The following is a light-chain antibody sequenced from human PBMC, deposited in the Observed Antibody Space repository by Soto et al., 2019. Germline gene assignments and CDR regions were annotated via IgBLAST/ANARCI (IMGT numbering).Light chain of an antibody. V-gene: IGKV3-20*01. Sequence: EIVLTQSPGTLSLSPGERATLFCRASQSISSTYLGWYRQRPGQAPRLLIYAASSRATGIPDRFSGSGSGTDFTLTISRLEPEDFAVYYCQQYYAASWTFGQGTKVDIK. CDR1: QSISSTY. J-gene: IGKJ1*01. CDR2: AAS. CDR3: QQYYAASWT.